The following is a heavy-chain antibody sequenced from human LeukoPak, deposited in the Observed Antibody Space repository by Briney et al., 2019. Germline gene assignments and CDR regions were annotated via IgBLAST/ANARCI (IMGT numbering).Heavy chain of an antibody. CDR3: ARVLLGMSAFDL. CDR2: INSGNNYI. D-gene: IGHD3-9*01. J-gene: IGHJ3*01. CDR1: GFTFSDYT. V-gene: IGHV3-21*06. Sequence: GGSLRLSCVASGFTFSDYTMHWVRQAPGKALEWVSSINSGNNYIYYADSVKGRFTISRDNAKNSLFLQMNSLRADDTAVYSCARVLLGMSAFDLWGQGTMVSVSS.